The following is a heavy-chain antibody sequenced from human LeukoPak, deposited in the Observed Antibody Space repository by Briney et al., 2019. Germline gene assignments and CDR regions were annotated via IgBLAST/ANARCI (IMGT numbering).Heavy chain of an antibody. CDR2: IYTSGST. Sequence: KPSETLSLTCTVSGGSISSYYWSWIRQPAGKGLEWIGRIYTSGSTNYNPSLKSRVTMSVDTSKNQFSLKLSSVTAADTAVYYCAREGGYGDYGYVDNWGQGTLVTVSS. CDR3: AREGGYGDYGYVDN. D-gene: IGHD4-17*01. V-gene: IGHV4-4*07. J-gene: IGHJ4*02. CDR1: GGSISSYY.